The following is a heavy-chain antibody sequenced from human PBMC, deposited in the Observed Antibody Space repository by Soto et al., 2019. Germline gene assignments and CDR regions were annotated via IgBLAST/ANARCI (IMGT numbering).Heavy chain of an antibody. CDR3: ARLRVEVVPLPGGIGDPVFYYHGLDV. CDR1: GYSLTGLS. J-gene: IGHJ6*02. Sequence: QVQLLQSGAEVKKPGASVKVSCKVSGYSLTGLSIHWVRQAPGKGLEWMGGFDPEQGEIIYAQKVQERVTMTEDTSTDTAYMELSSLRSEDTAVYYCARLRVEVVPLPGGIGDPVFYYHGLDVWGQGTTVTVSS. D-gene: IGHD2-15*01. V-gene: IGHV1-24*01. CDR2: FDPEQGEI.